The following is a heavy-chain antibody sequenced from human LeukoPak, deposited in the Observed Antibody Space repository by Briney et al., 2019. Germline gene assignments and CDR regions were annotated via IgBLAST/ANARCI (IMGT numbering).Heavy chain of an antibody. V-gene: IGHV1-8*01. CDR2: MNPSTGNT. Sequence: ASVKVSCKASGYTFTNYDINWVRQATGQGLEWMGWMNPSTGNTGYAQKFQGRVTLTRNTSISTAYMELSSLRSEDTAVYYCARVRGTHGYGYYYYYGMDVWGQGTTVTVSS. CDR3: ARVRGTHGYGYYYYYGMDV. D-gene: IGHD3-22*01. CDR1: GYTFTNYD. J-gene: IGHJ6*02.